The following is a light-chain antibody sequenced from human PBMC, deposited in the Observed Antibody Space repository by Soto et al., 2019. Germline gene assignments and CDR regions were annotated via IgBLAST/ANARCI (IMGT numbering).Light chain of an antibody. J-gene: IGLJ1*01. CDR3: SSYTSSSTLFV. Sequence: QSALTQPASVTGSPGQSITISCTGTSSDVGGYNYVSWYQQHPDKAPKLMIYEVSNRPSGVSNRFSGSKSGNTASLTISGLQAEDVADYYCSSYTSSSTLFVFGTGTKLTVL. V-gene: IGLV2-14*01. CDR1: SSDVGGYNY. CDR2: EVS.